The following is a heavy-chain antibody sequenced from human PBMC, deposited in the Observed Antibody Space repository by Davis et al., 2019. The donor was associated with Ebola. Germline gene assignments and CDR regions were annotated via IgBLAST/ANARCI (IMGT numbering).Heavy chain of an antibody. V-gene: IGHV4-59*04. CDR2: FYYSGTT. J-gene: IGHJ4*02. Sequence: SETLSLTCTVSGGSISSYYWSWIRQPPGKTLEWIGTFYYSGTTFYNPSLKSRITVSVDPSKNQFSLKLNSATASDTTVYYCASLRQTYDSSGYSQPFDYWAQGSLVTVSS. CDR1: GGSISSYY. D-gene: IGHD3-22*01. CDR3: ASLRQTYDSSGYSQPFDY.